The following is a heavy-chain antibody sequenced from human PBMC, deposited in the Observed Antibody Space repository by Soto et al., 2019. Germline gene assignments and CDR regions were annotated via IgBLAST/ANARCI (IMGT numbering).Heavy chain of an antibody. J-gene: IGHJ6*02. CDR2: IGDSGGTT. V-gene: IGHV3-23*01. CDR1: GFSFSRFA. Sequence: EVQLLESGGGLVQPGGSLRLSCAASGFSFSRFAMSWVRQAPGKGLEWVSGIGDSGGTTYYAESVKGRFTISRDNSKNTLFLQMNSLRAEDTAVYYCAKDSLGDYYYYGMDGWGQGARVTVSS. D-gene: IGHD2-15*01. CDR3: AKDSLGDYYYYGMDG.